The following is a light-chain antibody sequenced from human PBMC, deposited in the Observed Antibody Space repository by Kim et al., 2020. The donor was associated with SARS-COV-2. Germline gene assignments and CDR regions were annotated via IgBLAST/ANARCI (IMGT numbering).Light chain of an antibody. CDR3: QAWDSSSWV. CDR1: KLGDKY. Sequence: VSPGQTASITCSGDKLGDKYACWYQQKPGQSPVLVIYQDSKRPSGIPERFSGSNSGNTATLTISGTQAMDEADYYCQAWDSSSWVFGGGTKLTVL. CDR2: QDS. V-gene: IGLV3-1*01. J-gene: IGLJ3*02.